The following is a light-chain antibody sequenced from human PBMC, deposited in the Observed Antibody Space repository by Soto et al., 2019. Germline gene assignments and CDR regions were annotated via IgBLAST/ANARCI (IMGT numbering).Light chain of an antibody. V-gene: IGKV3-11*01. Sequence: EMVMTQSPATLSVSPGERANISCSASQSVTTYLAWYQQKPGQAPRLLTYDASDRATGIPARFSGSGSGTDFTLTISSLEAEDFAVYYCQQRSNWPPSITFGQGTRLEIK. J-gene: IGKJ5*01. CDR1: QSVTTY. CDR2: DAS. CDR3: QQRSNWPPSIT.